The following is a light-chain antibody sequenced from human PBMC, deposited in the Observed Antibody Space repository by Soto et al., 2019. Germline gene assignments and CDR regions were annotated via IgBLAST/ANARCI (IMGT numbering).Light chain of an antibody. J-gene: IGKJ1*01. CDR1: QSVSRSL. CDR2: GAS. CDR3: QQYGSSPGT. V-gene: IGKV3-20*01. Sequence: EVVLTQSPGTLSLSPGERATLSCRASQSVSRSLLAWYQQKPGQAPRLLIYGASSRATDIPDRFSASGSGTDFTLTVSRLEPEDFAVYYCQQYGSSPGTFGQGTKVEIK.